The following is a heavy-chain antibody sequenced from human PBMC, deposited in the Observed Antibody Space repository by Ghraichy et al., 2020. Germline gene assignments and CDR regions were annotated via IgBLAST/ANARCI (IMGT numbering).Heavy chain of an antibody. CDR1: GFTFSNYA. V-gene: IGHV3-30-3*01. CDR2: ISYDGINK. D-gene: IGHD6-19*01. J-gene: IGHJ4*02. Sequence: LSLTCAASGFTFSNYAMHWVRQTPGKGLEWVAFISYDGINKYYADSVKGRFSISRNNSKNTLYLLMNSLRAEDTAIYYCAVPGTVPHYFDYWGQGTLVTVSS. CDR3: AVPGTVPHYFDY.